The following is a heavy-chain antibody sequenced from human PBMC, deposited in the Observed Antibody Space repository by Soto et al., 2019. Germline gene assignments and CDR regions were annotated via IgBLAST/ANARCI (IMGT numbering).Heavy chain of an antibody. CDR3: GKNHIG. CDR1: GFTINPYW. D-gene: IGHD2-21*01. CDR2: TNQDGSTT. Sequence: ESGGGLVQPGGSLRLSCAASGFTINPYWMSWVRQAPGKGLEWVASTNQDGSTTYYVDSVKGRFTISRDNAKNSLYLQINSLRAEDTAIYYCGKNHIGRGQGTLVTVSS. V-gene: IGHV3-7*01. J-gene: IGHJ4*02.